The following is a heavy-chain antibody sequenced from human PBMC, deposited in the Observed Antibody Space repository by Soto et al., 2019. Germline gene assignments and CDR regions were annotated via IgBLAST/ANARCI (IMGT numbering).Heavy chain of an antibody. CDR1: GYTFTSYY. CDR3: ARDVIFGLARYGMDV. CDR2: INPSGGST. J-gene: IGHJ6*02. D-gene: IGHD3-3*01. Sequence: ASVKVSCKASGYTFTSYYMHWVRQAPGQGLEWMGIINPSGGSTSYAQKFQGRVTMTRDTSTSTVYMELSSLRSEDTAVYYCARDVIFGLARYGMDVWGQGTTVTVSS. V-gene: IGHV1-46*01.